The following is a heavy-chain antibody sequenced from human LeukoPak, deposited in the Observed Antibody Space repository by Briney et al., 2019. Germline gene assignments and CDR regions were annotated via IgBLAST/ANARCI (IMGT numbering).Heavy chain of an antibody. CDR1: GPSISSYY. CDR2: IYFSGNT. D-gene: IGHD3-22*01. V-gene: IGHV4-59*01. CDR3: ARAMVDYDSSGQYYFDY. Sequence: SETLSLTCTVSGPSISSYYWNWIRQPPGKGLECIGYIYFSGNTNYNPSLKSRVTMSVDTSKNQFSLKLSSVTAADTAVYYCARAMVDYDSSGQYYFDYWGQGTLVTVSS. J-gene: IGHJ4*02.